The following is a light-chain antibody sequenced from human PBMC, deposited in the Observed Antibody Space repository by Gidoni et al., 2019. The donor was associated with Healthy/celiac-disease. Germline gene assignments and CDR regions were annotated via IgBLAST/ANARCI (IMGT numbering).Light chain of an antibody. V-gene: IGLV3-21*04. CDR1: NIGSKS. CDR3: QVWDSSSDPHVV. Sequence: SYVLTQPPSVSVAPGKTARITCGGNNIGSKSVHWYQQKPGQAPVLVIYYDSDRPSGIPERVSGSNSGNTATLTISRVEAGDEADYYCQVWDSSSDPHVVFGGGTKLTVL. CDR2: YDS. J-gene: IGLJ2*01.